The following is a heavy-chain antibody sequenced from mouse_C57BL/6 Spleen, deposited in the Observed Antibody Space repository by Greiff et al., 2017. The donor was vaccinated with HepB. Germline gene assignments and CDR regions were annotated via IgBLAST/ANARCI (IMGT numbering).Heavy chain of an antibody. D-gene: IGHD1-1*01. CDR1: GFTFSSYA. CDR3: TRDGHYYGSSYGAY. J-gene: IGHJ3*01. Sequence: EVKLVESGEGLVKPGGSLKLSCAASGFTFSSYAMSWVRQTPEKRLEWVAYISSGGDYIYYADTVKGRFTISRDNARNTLYLQMSSLKSEDTAMYYCTRDGHYYGSSYGAYWGQGTLVTVSA. CDR2: ISSGGDYI. V-gene: IGHV5-9-1*02.